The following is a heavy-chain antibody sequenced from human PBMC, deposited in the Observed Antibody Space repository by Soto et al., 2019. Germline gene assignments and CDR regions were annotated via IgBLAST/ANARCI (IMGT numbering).Heavy chain of an antibody. Sequence: PSETLSLTCAVYGGSFSGYYWSWIRQPPGKGLEWIGEINHSGSTNYNPSLKSRVTISVDTSKNQFSLKLSSVTAADTAVYYCASIYYYGSGSYYNDAFDIWGQGTMVTVSS. CDR3: ASIYYYGSGSYYNDAFDI. CDR2: INHSGST. V-gene: IGHV4-34*01. D-gene: IGHD3-10*01. CDR1: GGSFSGYY. J-gene: IGHJ3*02.